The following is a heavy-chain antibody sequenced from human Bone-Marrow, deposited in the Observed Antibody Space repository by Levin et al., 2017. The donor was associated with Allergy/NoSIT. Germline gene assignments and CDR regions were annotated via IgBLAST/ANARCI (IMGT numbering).Heavy chain of an antibody. CDR1: GSMFSSFV. V-gene: IGHV3-30*03. D-gene: IGHD3-22*01. J-gene: IGHJ3*01. CDR3: ATAGRTSGYADAFEF. Sequence: PGESLKISCAVSGSMFSSFVLHWVRQAPGKGLEWVAVISHDERSIIYADSVKGRFTVSKENSKKTLYLQMNSLRDEDTAVYYCATAGRTSGYADAFEFWGQGTMVTVSS. CDR2: ISHDERSI.